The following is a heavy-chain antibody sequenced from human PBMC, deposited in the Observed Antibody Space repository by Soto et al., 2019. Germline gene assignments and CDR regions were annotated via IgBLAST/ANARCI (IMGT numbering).Heavy chain of an antibody. CDR2: ISYDGSNK. D-gene: IGHD3-9*01. CDR3: AKEERPNYDILTGYYPFDY. J-gene: IGHJ4*02. CDR1: GFTFSSYG. V-gene: IGHV3-30*18. Sequence: QVQLVESGGGVVQPGRSLRLSCAASGFTFSSYGMHWVRQAPGKGLEWVAVISYDGSNKYYADSVKGRFTISRDNSKNTLYLQMNRLSAEDTAVYYCAKEERPNYDILTGYYPFDYWGQGTLVTVSS.